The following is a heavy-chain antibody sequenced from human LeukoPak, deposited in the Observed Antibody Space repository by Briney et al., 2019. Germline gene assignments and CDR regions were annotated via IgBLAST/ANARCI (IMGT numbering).Heavy chain of an antibody. CDR1: GVSISSSSYY. CDR2: IYYSGST. J-gene: IGHJ4*02. CDR3: ARGTYDSSGYYYVLDY. Sequence: SETLSLTCTVSGVSISSSSYYWGWIRQPPGKGLEWIGYIYYSGSTYYNPSLKSRVTISVDTSKNQFSLKLSSVTAADTAVYYCARGTYDSSGYYYVLDYWGQGTLVTVSS. V-gene: IGHV4-30-4*08. D-gene: IGHD3-22*01.